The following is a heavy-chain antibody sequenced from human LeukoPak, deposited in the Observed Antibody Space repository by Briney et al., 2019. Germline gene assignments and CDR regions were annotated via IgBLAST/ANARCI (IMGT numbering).Heavy chain of an antibody. CDR3: ARDGALGL. CDR2: IYNNGNT. CDR1: GFTVSSNY. V-gene: IGHV3-53*01. Sequence: QPGGSLRLPCVASGFTVSSNYMNWVRQAPGKGLEWVSVIYNNGNTYYADSVKGRFTISRDNSKNTLHLQMNSLRAEDTAVYYCARDGALGLWGQGTLVTVSS. D-gene: IGHD4/OR15-4a*01. J-gene: IGHJ4*02.